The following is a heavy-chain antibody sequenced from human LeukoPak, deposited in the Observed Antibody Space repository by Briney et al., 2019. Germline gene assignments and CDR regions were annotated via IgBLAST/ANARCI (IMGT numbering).Heavy chain of an antibody. CDR1: GYTFTSYW. CDR3: ARHRDDDVDY. CDR2: IYPDDSDT. J-gene: IGHJ4*02. D-gene: IGHD5-24*01. V-gene: IGHV5-51*01. Sequence: NLGESLKISCKGSGYTFTSYWIGWARQMPGKGLEWMGIIYPDDSDTRYSPSFQGQVTISADKYISTAYLQWSSLKASDTAMYHCARHRDDDVDYWGQGTLVTVSS.